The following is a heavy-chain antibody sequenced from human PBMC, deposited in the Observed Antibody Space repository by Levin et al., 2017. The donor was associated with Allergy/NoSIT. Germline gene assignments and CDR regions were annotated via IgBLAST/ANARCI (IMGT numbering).Heavy chain of an antibody. CDR2: LSGSGGYT. J-gene: IGHJ4*02. Sequence: GESLKISCAASGFTFSSYAMSWVRQAPGKGLEWVSALSGSGGYTYYADSVKGRFTISRDNSKNTLYLQMNSLRAEDTAVYYCAKDDSGYDSWGGPFDYWGQGTLVTVSS. CDR1: GFTFSSYA. CDR3: AKDDSGYDSWGGPFDY. V-gene: IGHV3-23*01. D-gene: IGHD5-12*01.